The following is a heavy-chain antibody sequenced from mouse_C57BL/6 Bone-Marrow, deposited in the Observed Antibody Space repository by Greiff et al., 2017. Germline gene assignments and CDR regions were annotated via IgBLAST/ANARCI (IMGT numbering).Heavy chain of an antibody. CDR2: ISSGSSTI. CDR3: ARIPYDYLYYYAMDY. D-gene: IGHD2-4*01. J-gene: IGHJ4*01. Sequence: EVMLVESGGGLVKPGGSLKLSCAASGFTFSDYGMHWVRQAPEKGLEWVAYISSGSSTIYYADTVKGRFTISRDNAKNTLFLQMTSLRSEDTDMYYCARIPYDYLYYYAMDYWGQGTSVTVSA. CDR1: GFTFSDYG. V-gene: IGHV5-17*01.